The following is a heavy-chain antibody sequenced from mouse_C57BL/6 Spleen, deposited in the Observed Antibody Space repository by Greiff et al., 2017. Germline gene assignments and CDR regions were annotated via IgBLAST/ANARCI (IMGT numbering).Heavy chain of an antibody. Sequence: QVQLQQPGAELVKPGASVKMSCKASGYTFTSYWITWVKQRPGQGLEWIGDIYPGSGSTNYNEKFKSKATLTVDTSSSTANMQLSSMTSEDSAVYYCARSYYGNFYFDYWGQGTTLTVSS. CDR1: GYTFTSYW. J-gene: IGHJ2*01. V-gene: IGHV1-55*01. D-gene: IGHD2-1*01. CDR2: IYPGSGST. CDR3: ARSYYGNFYFDY.